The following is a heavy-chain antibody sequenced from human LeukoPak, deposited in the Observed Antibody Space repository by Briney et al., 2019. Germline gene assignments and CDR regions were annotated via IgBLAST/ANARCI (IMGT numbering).Heavy chain of an antibody. CDR1: GGSFSGYY. Sequence: KPSETLSLTCAVYGGSFSGYYWSWIRQPPGKGLEWIGEINHSGSTNYNPSLKSRVTISVDTSKNQFSLKLSSVTAADTAVYYCALTTGPLYYFDYWGQGTLVTVSS. J-gene: IGHJ4*02. CDR3: ALTTGPLYYFDY. CDR2: INHSGST. V-gene: IGHV4-34*01. D-gene: IGHD4-17*01.